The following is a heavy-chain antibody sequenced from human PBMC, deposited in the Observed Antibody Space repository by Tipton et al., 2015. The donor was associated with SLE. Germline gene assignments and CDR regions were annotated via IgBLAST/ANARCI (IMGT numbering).Heavy chain of an antibody. D-gene: IGHD3-10*01. CDR2: IYTSGST. V-gene: IGHV4-61*09. J-gene: IGHJ6*02. CDR1: GGSISSGSYY. Sequence: TLSLTCAVYGGSISSGSYYWSWIRQPAGKGLEWIGYIYTSGSTNYNPSLKSRVTISVDTSKNQFSLKLSSVTAADTAVYYCARVATRGLLWFGDPTGYYGMDVWGQGTTVTVSS. CDR3: ARVATRGLLWFGDPTGYYGMDV.